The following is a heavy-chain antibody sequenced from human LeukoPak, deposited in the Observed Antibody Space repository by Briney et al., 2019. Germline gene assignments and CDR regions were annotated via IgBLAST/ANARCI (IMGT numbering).Heavy chain of an antibody. CDR3: AGRRDDFWSGYYKFTWFDP. J-gene: IGHJ5*02. Sequence: GGSLRLSCAASGFTFSSYSMNWVRQAPGKGLEWVSSISSSSSYIYYADSVKGRFTISRDNAKNSLYLQMNSLRAEDTAVYYCAGRRDDFWSGYYKFTWFDPWGQGTLVTVSS. CDR2: ISSSSSYI. CDR1: GFTFSSYS. D-gene: IGHD3-3*01. V-gene: IGHV3-21*04.